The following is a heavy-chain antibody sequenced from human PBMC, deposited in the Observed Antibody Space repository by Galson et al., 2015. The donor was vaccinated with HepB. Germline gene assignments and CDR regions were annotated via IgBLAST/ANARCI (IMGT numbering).Heavy chain of an antibody. CDR3: ARGPALELFDY. V-gene: IGHV1-3*01. J-gene: IGHJ4*02. CDR2: INAGNGNT. CDR1: GYTFTSYA. D-gene: IGHD1-7*01. Sequence: SVKVSCKASGYTFTSYAMHWVRQAPGQRLEWMGWINAGNGNTKYSQKFQGRVTITRYTSASTAYMELSSLRSEDTAVYYCARGPALELFDYWGQGTLVTVSS.